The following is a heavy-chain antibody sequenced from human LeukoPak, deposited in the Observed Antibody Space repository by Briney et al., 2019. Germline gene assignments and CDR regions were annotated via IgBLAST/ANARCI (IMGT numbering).Heavy chain of an antibody. J-gene: IGHJ4*02. CDR2: ITTGDST. V-gene: IGHV3-23*01. D-gene: IGHD1-26*01. Sequence: PGGSLRLSCAASGFTFSTYVMNWVRQAPGRGLEWVSHITTGDSTYYPDSVKGRFTVSRDSSKNTLYLRMNSLRADDTAVYYCAKGLSESIYDALDSWGQGTLVTVS. CDR1: GFTFSTYV. CDR3: AKGLSESIYDALDS.